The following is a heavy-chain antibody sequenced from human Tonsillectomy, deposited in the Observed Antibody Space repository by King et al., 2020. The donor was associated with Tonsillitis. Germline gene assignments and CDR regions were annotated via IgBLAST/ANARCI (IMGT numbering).Heavy chain of an antibody. V-gene: IGHV3-30*04. CDR2: ISYDGDNQ. Sequence: VQLVESGGGLVQPGRSLRLSCAASGFTFSNYIMHWVRQAPGKGLEWVAVISYDGDNQFYPDSVKGRFTISRDNSKSTLFLHMNSLGAEDTAVYYCVRGPPSQYDFWSGYWTYWGQGTLVTVSS. D-gene: IGHD3-3*01. J-gene: IGHJ4*02. CDR1: GFTFSNYI. CDR3: VRGPPSQYDFWSGYWTY.